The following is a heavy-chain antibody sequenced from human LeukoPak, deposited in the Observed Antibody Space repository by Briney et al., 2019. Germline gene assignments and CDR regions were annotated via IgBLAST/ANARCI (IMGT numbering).Heavy chain of an antibody. Sequence: GGSLRLSCAASGSTFNSYTMNWVRQAPGKGLEWVSSISSSSTYIYYADSVKGRFTISRDNAKNSLYLQMNSLRAEDTAVYYCARGYYDFWSGYYDGAGYMDVWGKGTTVIVSS. D-gene: IGHD3-3*01. CDR2: ISSSSTYI. V-gene: IGHV3-21*01. CDR1: GSTFNSYT. CDR3: ARGYYDFWSGYYDGAGYMDV. J-gene: IGHJ6*03.